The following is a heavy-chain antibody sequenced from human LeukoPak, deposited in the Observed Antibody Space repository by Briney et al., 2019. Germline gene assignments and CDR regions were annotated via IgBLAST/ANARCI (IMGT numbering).Heavy chain of an antibody. CDR2: MHYGGST. Sequence: SETLSLTCTVSGDSISRSTNYWGWIRQPPGRGLEWVVSMHYGGSTYYNPSLKSRVTISVDTSKNQFSLKMSSVTGADRGVYHCVRHSRSDSRDWNPSDYWGQGTLVTVSS. CDR3: VRHSRSDSRDWNPSDY. V-gene: IGHV4-39*01. D-gene: IGHD1-1*01. CDR1: GDSISRSTNY. J-gene: IGHJ4*02.